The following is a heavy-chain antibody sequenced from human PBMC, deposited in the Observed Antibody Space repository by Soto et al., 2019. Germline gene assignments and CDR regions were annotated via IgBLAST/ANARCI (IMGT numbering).Heavy chain of an antibody. CDR2: IYYSGRT. J-gene: IGHJ4*02. Sequence: PSETLSLTCTVTGDSINSRSYYWGWIRQPPGKGLEWIGSIYYSGRTYNNPSLRSRXXXXXXXXXXXXXXXXXXXXXXXXXXYFCARQRTSVVTQAYFDVWGPGSLVTAPQ. V-gene: IGHV4-39*01. CDR1: GDSINSRSYY. CDR3: ARQRTSVVTQAYFDV. D-gene: IGHD2-21*02.